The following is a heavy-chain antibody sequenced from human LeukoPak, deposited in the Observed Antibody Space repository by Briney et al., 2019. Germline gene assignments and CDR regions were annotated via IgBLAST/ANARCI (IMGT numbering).Heavy chain of an antibody. CDR2: IYYSGST. Sequence: SETLSLTCTVSGGSISSYYWSWIRQPPGKGLEWIGHIYYSGSTNYNPSLKSRVTISVDTSKNQFSLKLSSVTAADTAVYYCARDLGGGRYYGMDVWGPGTTVTVSS. J-gene: IGHJ6*02. CDR3: ARDLGGGRYYGMDV. V-gene: IGHV4-59*01. CDR1: GGSISSYY. D-gene: IGHD2-15*01.